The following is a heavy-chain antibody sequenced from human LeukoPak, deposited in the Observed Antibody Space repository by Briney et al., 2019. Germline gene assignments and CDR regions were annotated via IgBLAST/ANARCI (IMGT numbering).Heavy chain of an antibody. CDR3: AKGSVAAVVTFIDF. V-gene: IGHV3-23*01. CDR1: GFTFSRYA. J-gene: IGHJ4*02. Sequence: GGFLRLSCAASGFTFSRYAMNWVRQAPGKGLEWVSVISGSGGSTYYADSVKGRFTISRDNSKNTLFLQMNSLRAEDTAVYYCAKGSVAAVVTFIDFWGQGTLVTVSS. CDR2: ISGSGGST. D-gene: IGHD6-13*01.